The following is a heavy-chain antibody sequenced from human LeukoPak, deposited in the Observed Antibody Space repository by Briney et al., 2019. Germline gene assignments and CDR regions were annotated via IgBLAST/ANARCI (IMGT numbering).Heavy chain of an antibody. D-gene: IGHD3-10*01. V-gene: IGHV4-34*01. CDR2: INHSGST. CDR3: ARNKYYGSGIRANYYMDV. CDR1: GGSFSGYY. J-gene: IGHJ6*03. Sequence: SETLSLTCAVYGGSFSGYYWSWIRQPPGKGLEWIGEINHSGSTNYNPSHKSRVTISVDTSKNQFSLKLSSVTAADTAVYYCARNKYYGSGIRANYYMDVWGKGTTVTISS.